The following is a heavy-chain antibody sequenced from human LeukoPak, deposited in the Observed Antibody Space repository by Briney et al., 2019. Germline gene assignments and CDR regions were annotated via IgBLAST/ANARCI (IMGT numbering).Heavy chain of an antibody. Sequence: GASVSVSYTPSERTFTTYAISWVRQAPGQGLKWMGRIIPIFGTANYAQKFQGRVTITADKSTSTAYMELSSLRSEDTAVYYCARAGDLVGATSYYFDYWGQGTLVTVSS. D-gene: IGHD1-26*01. J-gene: IGHJ4*02. V-gene: IGHV1-69*06. CDR2: IIPIFGTA. CDR1: ERTFTTYA. CDR3: ARAGDLVGATSYYFDY.